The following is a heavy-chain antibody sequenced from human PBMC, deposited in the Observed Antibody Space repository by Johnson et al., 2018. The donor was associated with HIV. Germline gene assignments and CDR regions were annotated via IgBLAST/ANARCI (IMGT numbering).Heavy chain of an antibody. CDR3: AKVMTPVDWHGFDI. V-gene: IGHV3-20*04. CDR1: AFTFDDSG. CDR2: INWNGGST. Sequence: VQLVESGGGVVRPGGSLTLSCEASAFTFDDSGMSWVRQGPGKGPEWVSGINWNGGSTSYSDSVKGRFTISRDNAKISLYLQMNSLRAEDTALYYCAKVMTPVDWHGFDIWGQGTMVTVSS. J-gene: IGHJ3*02. D-gene: IGHD4-23*01.